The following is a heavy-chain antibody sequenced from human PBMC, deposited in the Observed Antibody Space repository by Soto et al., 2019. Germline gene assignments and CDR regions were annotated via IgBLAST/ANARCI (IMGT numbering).Heavy chain of an antibody. V-gene: IGHV1-2*04. D-gene: IGHD2-8*01. J-gene: IGHJ6*02. CDR1: GYSFTDYH. CDR2: INPKSGGT. Sequence: ASVKVACKASGYSFTDYHIHWVRQAPGQGLEWLGRINPKSGGTSTAQKFQGWVTMTRDRSISTVYMELTRLRSDDTAVYFCARGHSTDCSNGVCSFFYNHEMDVWGQGTTVTVSS. CDR3: ARGHSTDCSNGVCSFFYNHEMDV.